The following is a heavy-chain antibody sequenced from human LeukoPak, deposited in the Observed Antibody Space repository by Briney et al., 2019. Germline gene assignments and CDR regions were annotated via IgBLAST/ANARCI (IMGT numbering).Heavy chain of an antibody. Sequence: ASVKVSCKASGGTFSSYAISWVRQAPGQGLEWMGGIIPIFGTANYAQKFQGRVTITTDESTSTAYMELSSLRSEDTAVYYCARDPYGWYRNYFDYWGQGTLVTVSS. CDR1: GGTFSSYA. D-gene: IGHD6-19*01. CDR2: IIPIFGTA. CDR3: ARDPYGWYRNYFDY. V-gene: IGHV1-69*05. J-gene: IGHJ4*02.